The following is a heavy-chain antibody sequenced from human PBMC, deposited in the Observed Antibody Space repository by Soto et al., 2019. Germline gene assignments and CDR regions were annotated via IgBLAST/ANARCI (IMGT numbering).Heavy chain of an antibody. CDR3: AKTVTYYYHSSGYRWFDP. V-gene: IGHV3-23*01. D-gene: IGHD3-22*01. J-gene: IGHJ5*02. CDR1: GFTFSSYA. Sequence: PGGSLRLSCAASGFTFSSYAMSWARQAPGKGLEWVSAISGSGGSTYYADSVKGRFTISRDNSKNTLYLQMNSLRAEDTAVYYCAKTVTYYYHSSGYRWFDPRGQGTLVTVSS. CDR2: ISGSGGST.